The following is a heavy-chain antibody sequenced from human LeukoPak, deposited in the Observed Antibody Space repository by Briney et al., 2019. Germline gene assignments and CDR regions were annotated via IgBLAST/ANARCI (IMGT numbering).Heavy chain of an antibody. CDR2: ISGSGGST. V-gene: IGHV3-23*01. CDR3: AKDERGIAAAGAIDY. J-gene: IGHJ4*02. Sequence: GGSLRLSCAASGFTFSSYAMSWVRQAPGKGLEWVSLISGSGGSTYYADSVKGRFTISRDNSKNTLYLQMNSLRAEDTAVFYCAKDERGIAAAGAIDYWGQGTLVAVSS. CDR1: GFTFSSYA. D-gene: IGHD6-13*01.